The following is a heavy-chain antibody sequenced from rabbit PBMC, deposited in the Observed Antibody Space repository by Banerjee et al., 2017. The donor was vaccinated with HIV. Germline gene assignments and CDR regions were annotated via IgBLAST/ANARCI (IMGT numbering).Heavy chain of an antibody. CDR1: GFSFSSGYY. CDR3: ARAGSSDISYFDL. V-gene: IGHV1S40*01. CDR2: IGTVDGEI. Sequence: QSLEESGGDLVKPGASLTLTCTASGFSFSSGYYMCWVRQAPGKGLEWIACIGTVDGEIYYASWAKGRFTISETSSTTMTLQMTSLTGADTATYFCARAGSSDISYFDLWGPGTLVTVS. D-gene: IGHD8-1*01. J-gene: IGHJ4*01.